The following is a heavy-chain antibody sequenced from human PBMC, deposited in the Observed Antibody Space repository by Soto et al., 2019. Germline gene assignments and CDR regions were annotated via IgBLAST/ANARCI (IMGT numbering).Heavy chain of an antibody. Sequence: QAQLVQSGAEVKKPGASVKVSCKASGYTFRSHGINWVRQAPGQGLEWMGWISANNGNTNYARKLQGRVTMTTDTSTSTAYMELRSLKTDDAAVYYCARGRGYCSAGNGYSLDYWGQGTLVSVSS. D-gene: IGHD2-15*01. V-gene: IGHV1-18*04. J-gene: IGHJ4*02. CDR3: ARGRGYCSAGNGYSLDY. CDR1: GYTFRSHG. CDR2: ISANNGNT.